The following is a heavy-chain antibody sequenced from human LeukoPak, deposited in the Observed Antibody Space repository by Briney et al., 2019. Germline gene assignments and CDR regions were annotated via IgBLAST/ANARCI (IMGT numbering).Heavy chain of an antibody. Sequence: ASVKVSCKASGYTSTNYAFNWVRQAPGQGLEWMGWISAYNGNTNYAQKLQGRVTMTTDTSTSTAYMELRSLRSDDTAVYYCARAGNPRIAVAHDYWGQGTLVTVSS. CDR1: GYTSTNYA. J-gene: IGHJ4*02. D-gene: IGHD6-19*01. CDR2: ISAYNGNT. V-gene: IGHV1-18*01. CDR3: ARAGNPRIAVAHDY.